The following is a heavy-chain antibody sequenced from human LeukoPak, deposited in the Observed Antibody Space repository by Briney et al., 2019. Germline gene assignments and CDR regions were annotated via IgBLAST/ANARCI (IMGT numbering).Heavy chain of an antibody. D-gene: IGHD1-26*01. CDR2: ISGSGGST. CDR1: GFTFSSYA. V-gene: IGHV3-23*01. CDR3: AKGGYFGGIVGATASYYFDY. Sequence: PGGSLRLSCVASGFTFSSYAMTWVRQAPGKGLEWVSTISGSGGSTYYADSVKGRFTISRDNSKNTLYLQMNSLRTEDTAVYYCAKGGYFGGIVGATASYYFDYWGQGTLVTVSS. J-gene: IGHJ4*02.